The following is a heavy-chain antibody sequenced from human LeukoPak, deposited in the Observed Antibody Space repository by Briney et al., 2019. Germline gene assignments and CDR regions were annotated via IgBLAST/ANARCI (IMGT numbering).Heavy chain of an antibody. J-gene: IGHJ4*02. CDR1: GFTFSSYA. CDR3: ASILGGYSYGRLDY. CDR2: ISYDGSNK. V-gene: IGHV3-30*04. D-gene: IGHD5-18*01. Sequence: PGRSLRLSCAASGFTFSSYAMHWVRQAPGKGLECVAVISYDGSNKYYADSVKGRFTISRDNSKNTLYLQMNSLRAEDTAVYYCASILGGYSYGRLDYWGQGTLVTVSS.